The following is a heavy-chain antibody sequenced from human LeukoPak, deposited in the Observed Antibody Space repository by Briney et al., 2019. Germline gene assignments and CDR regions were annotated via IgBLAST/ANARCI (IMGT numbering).Heavy chain of an antibody. Sequence: SVKVSCKASGGTFSHYAISWVRQAPGQRLEWMGGIIPIFGKTNYAQMFQGRVTITADASTSTAYMELSSLRSEDTAVYYCARTGVDYDILTGPGNLGYYYYMDVWGKGTTVTVSS. CDR2: IIPIFGKT. CDR1: GGTFSHYA. D-gene: IGHD3-9*01. J-gene: IGHJ6*03. V-gene: IGHV1-69*13. CDR3: ARTGVDYDILTGPGNLGYYYYMDV.